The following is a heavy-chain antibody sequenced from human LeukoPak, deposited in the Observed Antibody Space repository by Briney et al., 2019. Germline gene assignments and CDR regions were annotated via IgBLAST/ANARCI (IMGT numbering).Heavy chain of an antibody. D-gene: IGHD4-17*01. CDR3: ARGGDHTVTTFGYCYYMDV. Sequence: SETLSLTCAVYVGSFSGYYWSWIRQPPGKGLEWIGEINHSGSTNYNPSLKSRVTISVGTSKNQFSLKLSSVTAADTAVYYCARGGDHTVTTFGYCYYMDVWGKGTTVTVSS. CDR1: VGSFSGYY. J-gene: IGHJ6*03. CDR2: INHSGST. V-gene: IGHV4-34*01.